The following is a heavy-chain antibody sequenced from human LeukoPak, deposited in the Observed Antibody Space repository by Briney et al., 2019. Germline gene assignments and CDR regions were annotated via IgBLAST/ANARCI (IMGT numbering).Heavy chain of an antibody. CDR3: ARSHYYYGMDV. CDR2: ISYDGSNK. CDR1: GFTFNYAW. V-gene: IGHV3-30-3*01. Sequence: PGGSLRLSCAASGFTFNYAWMSWVRQAPGKGLEWVAVISYDGSNKYYADSVKGRFTISRDNSKNTLYLQMNSLRAEDTAVYYCARSHYYYGMDVWGQGTTVTVSS. J-gene: IGHJ6*02.